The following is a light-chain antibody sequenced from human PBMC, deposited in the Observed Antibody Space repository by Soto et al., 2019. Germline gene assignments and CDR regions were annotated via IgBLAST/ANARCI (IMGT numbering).Light chain of an antibody. CDR1: QSGSSSN. CDR3: QQYTNWPPNT. V-gene: IGKV3-15*01. CDR2: GAS. Sequence: EIVLTQSPATLSLSPGERATLSCRASQSGSSSNLAWYQQRPGQALRLLIYGASTRATGVPARFSGRGSGTEFTLTISSLQSEDFAVYYCQQYTNWPPNTFGQGTRLEMK. J-gene: IGKJ5*01.